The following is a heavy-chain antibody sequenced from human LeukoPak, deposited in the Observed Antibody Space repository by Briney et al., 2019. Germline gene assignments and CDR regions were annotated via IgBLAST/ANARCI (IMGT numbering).Heavy chain of an antibody. V-gene: IGHV4-59*01. Sequence: SETLSLTCTVSGGSISSYYWGWIRQPPGKGLEWIGCMHSSGSTSYNLSLKSRLTMSIDTSKNQLSLKMRSVTTADTAVYYCARDIRIVGATLYFDYWGQGTLVTVSS. D-gene: IGHD1-26*01. CDR1: GGSISSYY. J-gene: IGHJ4*02. CDR2: MHSSGST. CDR3: ARDIRIVGATLYFDY.